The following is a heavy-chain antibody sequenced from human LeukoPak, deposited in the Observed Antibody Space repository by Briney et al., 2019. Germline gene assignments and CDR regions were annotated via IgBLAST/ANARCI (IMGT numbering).Heavy chain of an antibody. D-gene: IGHD3-3*01. Sequence: GGSLRLSCAVSGFTFSSYWMHWVRQAPGKGLVWVSRIDRDGSRINYADSVKGRFTISRDNGKNTLYLQMNSLRAEDTAVYYCARDIPRITIFGVVIPGPYGMDVWGQGTTVTVSS. CDR2: IDRDGSRI. V-gene: IGHV3-74*01. CDR1: GFTFSSYW. J-gene: IGHJ6*02. CDR3: ARDIPRITIFGVVIPGPYGMDV.